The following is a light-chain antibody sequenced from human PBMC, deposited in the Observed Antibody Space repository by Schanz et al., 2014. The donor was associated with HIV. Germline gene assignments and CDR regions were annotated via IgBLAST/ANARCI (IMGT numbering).Light chain of an antibody. J-gene: IGLJ1*01. CDR1: TGDIGSYDL. CDR2: EVA. V-gene: IGLV2-23*02. Sequence: QSALTQPASVSGSPGQSITISCTGTTGDIGSYDLVSWYQQHPGKAPKLLIYEVAKRPSGVSNRFSGSKSGNTASLTISGLQTEDESDYYCCSYAGIFSPLYVFRTGTKLTVL. CDR3: CSYAGIFSPLYV.